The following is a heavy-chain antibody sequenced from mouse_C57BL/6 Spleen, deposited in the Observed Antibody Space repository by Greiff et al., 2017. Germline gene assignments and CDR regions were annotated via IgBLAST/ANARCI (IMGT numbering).Heavy chain of an antibody. V-gene: IGHV1-82*01. CDR3: ARPNYDYAYWYFDV. CDR1: GYAFSSSW. D-gene: IGHD2-4*01. J-gene: IGHJ1*03. CDR2: IYPGDGDT. Sequence: VQLKESGPELVKPGASVKISCKASGYAFSSSWMNWVKQRPGKGLEWIGRIYPGDGDTNYNGKFKGKATLTADKSSSTAYMQLSSLTSEDSAVYFCARPNYDYAYWYFDVWGTGTTVTVSS.